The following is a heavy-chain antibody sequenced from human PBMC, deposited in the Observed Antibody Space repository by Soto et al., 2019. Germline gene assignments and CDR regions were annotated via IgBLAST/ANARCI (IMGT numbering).Heavy chain of an antibody. CDR1: GFTFSDAW. Sequence: EVQLVESGGGLVEPGGSLRLSCAASGFTFSDAWMTWVRQTPGKGLEWVGRVKSSGAIDYAAPVKGRFSISRDDSENTLYLQMNSLKAEDSAVYYCTKGYHDGTRYHGDYAFDIWGQGTVVTVSS. CDR2: VKSSGAI. V-gene: IGHV3-15*01. D-gene: IGHD3-22*01. CDR3: TKGYHDGTRYHGDYAFDI. J-gene: IGHJ3*02.